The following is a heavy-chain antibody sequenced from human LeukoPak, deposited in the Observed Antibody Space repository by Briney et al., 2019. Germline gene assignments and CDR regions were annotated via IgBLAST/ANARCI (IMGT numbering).Heavy chain of an antibody. D-gene: IGHD3/OR15-3a*01. J-gene: IGHJ6*04. V-gene: IGHV3-48*01. CDR1: GFTFSSYN. Sequence: GGSLRLSCAGSGFTFSSYNMNWVRQAPGKGLEWISYISSSGRTVYYAESVRGRFAISSDNARSSLYLQMAGLTAEDTAVYYCARTLDSALDVWGNGTTVTVSS. CDR3: ARTLDSALDV. CDR2: ISSSGRTV.